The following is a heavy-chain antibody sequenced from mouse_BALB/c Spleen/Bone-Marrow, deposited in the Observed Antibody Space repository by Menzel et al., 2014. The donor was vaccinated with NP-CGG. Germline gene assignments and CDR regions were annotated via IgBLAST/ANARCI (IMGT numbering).Heavy chain of an antibody. Sequence: VQLQQSGAELVKPGASVKLSCTASGFNIKDTYMHWVKQRPEQGLEWIGRIDPANGNTKYDPKFQGKTTITADTSSNTAYLQLSSLTSEDTAVYYCARGYYDYDLDYWGQGTTLTVSS. D-gene: IGHD2-4*01. CDR2: IDPANGNT. V-gene: IGHV14-3*02. CDR3: ARGYYDYDLDY. CDR1: GFNIKDTY. J-gene: IGHJ2*01.